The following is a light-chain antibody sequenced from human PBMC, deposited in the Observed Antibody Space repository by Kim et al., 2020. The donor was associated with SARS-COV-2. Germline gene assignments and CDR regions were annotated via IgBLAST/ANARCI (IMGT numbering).Light chain of an antibody. CDR2: DVS. CDR3: QQRHAWPLT. J-gene: IGKJ5*01. CDR1: QSVSSD. Sequence: EVVLTQSPATLYLSPGDRATLSCRASQSVSSDLAWYQQKPGQAPRIFIYDVSNRATGVPGRFSGSGSGTDFTLTISSLEPEDFAVYYCQQRHAWPLTFGQGTRLEIK. V-gene: IGKV3-11*01.